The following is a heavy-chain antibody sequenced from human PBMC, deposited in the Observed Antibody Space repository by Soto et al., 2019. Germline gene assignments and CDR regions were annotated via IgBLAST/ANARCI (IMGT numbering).Heavy chain of an antibody. CDR3: ARDRYSYYDFWSGSLPYYYYGMDV. V-gene: IGHV3-7*01. D-gene: IGHD3-3*01. CDR1: GFTFGASA. Sequence: GGSLRLSCAASGFTFGASALQWVRQASGKGLEWVANIKQDGSEKYYVDSVKGRFTISRDNAKNSLYLQMNSLRAEDTAVYYCARDRYSYYDFWSGSLPYYYYGMDVWGQGTTVTVSS. CDR2: IKQDGSEK. J-gene: IGHJ6*02.